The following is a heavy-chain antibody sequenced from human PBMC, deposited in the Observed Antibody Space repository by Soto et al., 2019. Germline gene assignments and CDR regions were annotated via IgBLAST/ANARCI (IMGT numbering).Heavy chain of an antibody. V-gene: IGHV1-46*01. D-gene: IGHD6-13*01. CDR2: INPSGGST. CDR3: ARDRWVAAAGTNYYYYYGMDV. J-gene: IGHJ6*02. Sequence: ASVKVSCKASGYTFTSYYMHWVRQAPGQGLEWMGIINPSGGSTSYAQKFQGRVTMTRDTSTSTVYMELSSLRSEDTAVYYCARDRWVAAAGTNYYYYYGMDVWGQGTTVTVSS. CDR1: GYTFTSYY.